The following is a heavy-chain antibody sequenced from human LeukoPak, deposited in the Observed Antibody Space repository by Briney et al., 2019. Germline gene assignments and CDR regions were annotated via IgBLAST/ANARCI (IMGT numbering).Heavy chain of an antibody. CDR3: ARDRTTVTTPDDY. CDR2: INPNSGGT. V-gene: IGHV1-2*02. D-gene: IGHD4-17*01. J-gene: IGHJ4*02. CDR1: GYTFTGYY. Sequence: ASVKVSCKASGYTFTGYYMHWVRQAPGQGLEWMGWINPNSGGTNYAQKFQGRVTMTRDTSISTAYMELSRLRSDDTAVYYCARDRTTVTTPDDYWGQGTLVTVSS.